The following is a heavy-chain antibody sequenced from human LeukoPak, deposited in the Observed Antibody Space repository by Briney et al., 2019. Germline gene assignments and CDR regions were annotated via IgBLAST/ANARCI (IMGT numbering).Heavy chain of an antibody. D-gene: IGHD3-22*01. CDR2: ISSDGSNK. J-gene: IGHJ4*02. CDR1: GFTFSIYG. V-gene: IGHV3-30*03. CDR3: ARGPLTMMYYFDY. Sequence: GGSLRLSCVASGFTFSIYGMHWVRQAPGKGLEWVAVISSDGSNKYYADSVKGRFTISRDNSKNTLYLQMNSLRAEDTAVYYCARGPLTMMYYFDYWGQGTLVTVSS.